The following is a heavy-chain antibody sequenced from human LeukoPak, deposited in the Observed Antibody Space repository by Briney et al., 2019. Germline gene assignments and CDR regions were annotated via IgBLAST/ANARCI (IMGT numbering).Heavy chain of an antibody. Sequence: GRSLRLSCAASGFTFSSYAMHWVRQAPGKGLEWVAVISYDGSNKYYADSVKGRFTISRDNSKNTLYLQTNSLRAEDTAVYYCARDREVVVITMAGYWGQGTLVTVSS. V-gene: IGHV3-30*04. CDR2: ISYDGSNK. CDR3: ARDREVVVITMAGY. D-gene: IGHD3-22*01. J-gene: IGHJ4*02. CDR1: GFTFSSYA.